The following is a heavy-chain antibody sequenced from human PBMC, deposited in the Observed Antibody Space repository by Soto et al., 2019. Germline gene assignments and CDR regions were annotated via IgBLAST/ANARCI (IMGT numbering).Heavy chain of an antibody. CDR2: IVPMFAAP. CDR3: ARDRVMRGNAYYYGMDV. D-gene: IGHD2-21*01. Sequence: QVLLVQSGAEVKKPGSSVRVSCKTSGGTFSSFAISWVRLAPGQGLEWMGVIVPMFAAPTYAQKFQGRVYTTADESTRTAYMELSRLRSDDTAVYYCARDRVMRGNAYYYGMDVWGQGTTVTVSS. V-gene: IGHV1-69*12. CDR1: GGTFSSFA. J-gene: IGHJ6*02.